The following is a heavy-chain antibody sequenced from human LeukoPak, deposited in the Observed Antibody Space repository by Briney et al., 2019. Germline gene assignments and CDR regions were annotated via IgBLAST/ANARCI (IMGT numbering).Heavy chain of an antibody. Sequence: PSETLSLTCAVSVGSFSGSFSGYYWSWLRQPSGKGLEWMGEINQRGSTHYTSSHKSRVTISVATAKNQFSLKISSVTAADTEVFYCARVILERSNQYYYEEVWGKGTTVTVSS. CDR3: ARVILERSNQYYYEEV. J-gene: IGHJ6*03. CDR2: INQRGST. V-gene: IGHV4-34*01. CDR1: VGSFSGSFSGYY. D-gene: IGHD1-1*01.